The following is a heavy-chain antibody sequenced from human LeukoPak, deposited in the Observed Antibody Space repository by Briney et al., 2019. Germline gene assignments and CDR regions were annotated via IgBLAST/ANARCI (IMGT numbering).Heavy chain of an antibody. J-gene: IGHJ3*02. CDR1: GDTFTGYC. Sequence: ASVNVSCKAAGDTFTGYCMRWVRQAPGQGLEWMGWINPNIGGTNYAQKFQGWVTITRDTSISTAYMELSRLRSDDTGVYYCARDGTGVAFDIWGESTMVTVSS. D-gene: IGHD3/OR15-3a*01. CDR3: ARDGTGVAFDI. CDR2: INPNIGGT. V-gene: IGHV1-2*04.